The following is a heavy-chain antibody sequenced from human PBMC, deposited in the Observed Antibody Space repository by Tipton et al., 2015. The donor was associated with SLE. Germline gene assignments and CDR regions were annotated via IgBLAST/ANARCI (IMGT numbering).Heavy chain of an antibody. Sequence: SLRLSCAASGFTFSSYGMHWVRQAPGKGLEWVAVIWYDGSNKYYADSVKGRLTISRDNSKNTLYLQMNSLRAEDTAVYYCGAVAGTADYWGQGTLVTVSS. CDR2: IWYDGSNK. D-gene: IGHD6-19*01. J-gene: IGHJ4*02. CDR3: GAVAGTADY. V-gene: IGHV3-33*08. CDR1: GFTFSSYG.